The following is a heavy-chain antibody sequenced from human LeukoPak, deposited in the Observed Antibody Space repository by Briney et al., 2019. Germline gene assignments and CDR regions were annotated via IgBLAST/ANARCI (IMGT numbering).Heavy chain of an antibody. CDR2: INQDGSEK. V-gene: IGHV3-7*01. D-gene: IGHD3-10*01. CDR3: ARGRYGSGNYNFDY. CDR1: GFTFTIYW. Sequence: GGSLRLSCAASGFTFTIYWMSWVRQAPGKGLEWVANINQDGSEKYYVDSVKGRFTISRDNAKNSLYLQMNSLRAEDTAVYYCARGRYGSGNYNFDYWGQGTLVTVSS. J-gene: IGHJ4*02.